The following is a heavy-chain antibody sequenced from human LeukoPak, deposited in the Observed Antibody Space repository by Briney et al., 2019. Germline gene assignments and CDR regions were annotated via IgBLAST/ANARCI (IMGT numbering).Heavy chain of an antibody. D-gene: IGHD6-13*01. CDR1: GGSISSYY. Sequence: SETLSLTCTVSGGSISSYYWSWIRRPAGKGLEWIGRIYSTGSTNYNPSLKSRVTMSVDTSKNQFSLRLRSVTAADTAVYYCARQIASAGTAGFDFWGQGALANVSS. CDR3: ARQIASAGTAGFDF. V-gene: IGHV4-4*07. CDR2: IYSTGST. J-gene: IGHJ4*02.